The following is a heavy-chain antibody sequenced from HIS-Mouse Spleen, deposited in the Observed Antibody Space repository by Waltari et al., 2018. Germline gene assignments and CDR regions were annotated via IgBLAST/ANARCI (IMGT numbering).Heavy chain of an antibody. V-gene: IGHV4-39*07. Sequence: QLQLQESGPGLVKPSETLSLTCTVSGGSISSSSYYWGWIRQPPGKGLEWIGSIYYSGSTYYNPSLKSRVTISVDTSKNQFSLKLSSVTAADTAVYYCAREKYCTNGVCPFDYWGQGTLVTVSS. D-gene: IGHD2-8*01. CDR1: GGSISSSSYY. J-gene: IGHJ4*02. CDR3: AREKYCTNGVCPFDY. CDR2: IYYSGST.